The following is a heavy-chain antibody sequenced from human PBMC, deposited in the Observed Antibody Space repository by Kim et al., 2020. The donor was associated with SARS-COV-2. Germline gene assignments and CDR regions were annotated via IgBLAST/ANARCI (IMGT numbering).Heavy chain of an antibody. V-gene: IGHV3-23*01. D-gene: IGHD3-16*02. CDR3: ARELDYVWGSFRPYVFNI. CDR2: VSAGGGSA. J-gene: IGHJ3*02. CDR1: GDTFSTYA. Sequence: GESLKISCTASGDTFSTYAMSWVRQVPGKGLEWVAAVSAGGGSAYYADSVKGRFTISRDNSKNTLYLQVRSLRVEDTALYYCARELDYVWGSFRPYVFNIWGQGTVVTVSS.